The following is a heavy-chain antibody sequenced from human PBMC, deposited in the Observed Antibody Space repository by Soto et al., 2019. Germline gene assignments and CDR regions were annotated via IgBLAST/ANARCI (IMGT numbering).Heavy chain of an antibody. Sequence: EVQLLESGGGLVQPGGSLRLACAGSGFTFINHAMNWVRQAPGKGLEWVTGITGNGETTNYADSVKGRFTISRDNSKNTLYLQMNSLRAEDTAVYYCAKVDCGRSGCHLIDYWGQGTLVTVSS. CDR2: ITGNGETT. CDR1: GFTFINHA. V-gene: IGHV3-23*01. J-gene: IGHJ4*02. D-gene: IGHD2-21*01. CDR3: AKVDCGRSGCHLIDY.